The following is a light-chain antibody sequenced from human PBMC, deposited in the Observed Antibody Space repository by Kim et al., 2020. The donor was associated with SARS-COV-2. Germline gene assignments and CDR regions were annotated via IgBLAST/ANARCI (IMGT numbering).Light chain of an antibody. CDR2: ATS. CDR1: QSVSSSY. Sequence: PGERATLSCRTSQSVSSSYFAWYQQKPGQAPRLLIYATSTRATGIPDRFSGSGSGTDFTLTISRLEPEDFAVYYCQQYGSSPRTFGHGTKVDIK. J-gene: IGKJ1*01. V-gene: IGKV3-20*01. CDR3: QQYGSSPRT.